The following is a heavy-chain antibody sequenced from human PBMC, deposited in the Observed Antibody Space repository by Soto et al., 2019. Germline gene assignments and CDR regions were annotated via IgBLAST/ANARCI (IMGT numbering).Heavy chain of an antibody. J-gene: IGHJ4*02. D-gene: IGHD2-15*01. Sequence: EVQLVESGGGLVKPGGSLRLSCAASGFTFSSYSMNWVRQAPGKGLEWVSSISSSSSYIYYADSVKGRFTISRDNAKNSLYLQMNSLRAEDTAVYYCARDLGYCSGGSCFYFDSWGQGTLVTVSS. CDR1: GFTFSSYS. CDR3: ARDLGYCSGGSCFYFDS. V-gene: IGHV3-21*01. CDR2: ISSSSSYI.